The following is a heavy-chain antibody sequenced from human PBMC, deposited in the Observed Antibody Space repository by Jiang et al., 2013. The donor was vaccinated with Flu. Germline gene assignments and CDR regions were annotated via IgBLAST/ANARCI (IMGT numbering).Heavy chain of an antibody. CDR3: TFNWNVPYWYFDL. J-gene: IGHJ2*01. CDR1: GFTFSGSA. Sequence: VQLVESGGGLVQPGGSLKLSCAASGFTFSGSAMHWVRQASGKGLEWVGRIRSKANSYATAYAASVKGRFTISRDDSKNTAYLQMNSLKTXDTAVYYCTFNWNVPYWYFDLWGLAPWSLSPQ. D-gene: IGHD1-20*01. V-gene: IGHV3-73*02. CDR2: IRSKANSYAT.